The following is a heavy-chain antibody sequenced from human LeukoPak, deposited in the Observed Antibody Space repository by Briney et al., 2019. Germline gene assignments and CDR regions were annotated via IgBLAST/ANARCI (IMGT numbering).Heavy chain of an antibody. J-gene: IGHJ4*02. D-gene: IGHD4-23*01. V-gene: IGHV5-51*01. Sequence: GESLKISCKGSGYSFTNYWVGWVRQLPGKGLEWMGIFCPADSDARYSPSFQGQVTISADKSISTAYLQWSSLRASDTAMYYCERLYGGPFDYWGQGTLVTVSS. CDR2: FCPADSDA. CDR3: ERLYGGPFDY. CDR1: GYSFTNYW.